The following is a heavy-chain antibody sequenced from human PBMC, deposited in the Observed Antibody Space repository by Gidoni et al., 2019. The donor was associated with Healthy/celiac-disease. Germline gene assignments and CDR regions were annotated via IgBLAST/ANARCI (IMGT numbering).Heavy chain of an antibody. CDR1: GFPFSSYS. CDR2: ISSSSSYI. V-gene: IGHV3-21*01. D-gene: IGHD2-2*01. Sequence: EVQLVESGGGLVKPGGSLRLSCSASGFPFSSYSMNWVRQAPGKGQEWVSSISSSSSYIYYADSGKGRFTISRDNAKNSLYLQMNSLRAEDTAVYYCARGDFIVVVPAAMPVVDYWGQGTLVTVSS. J-gene: IGHJ4*02. CDR3: ARGDFIVVVPAAMPVVDY.